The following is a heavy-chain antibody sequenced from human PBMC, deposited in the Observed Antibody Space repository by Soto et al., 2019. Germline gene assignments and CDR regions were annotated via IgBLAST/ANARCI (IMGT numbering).Heavy chain of an antibody. D-gene: IGHD6-13*01. V-gene: IGHV4-30-4*01. CDR2: IYYSGNT. CDR1: GDSISSGDYY. J-gene: IGHJ4*02. Sequence: SETLSLTCTVSGDSISSGDYYWSWIRQPPGKGLEWIGCIYYSGNTYYNPSLKRRFSISVDTSKNQFSLQLSSVTVADTAVYYCARDFKRYSSPPGILDYWGLGTLVTVSS. CDR3: ARDFKRYSSPPGILDY.